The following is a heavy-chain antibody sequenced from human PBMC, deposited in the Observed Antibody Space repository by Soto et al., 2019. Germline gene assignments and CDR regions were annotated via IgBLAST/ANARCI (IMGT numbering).Heavy chain of an antibody. D-gene: IGHD1-20*01. J-gene: IGHJ4*02. Sequence: GGSLRLSCAASGFTFSIYAMHWVRHAPGKGPEWVAVISYDGSNKYYADSVKGRFTISRDNSKNTLYLQMNSLRAEDTAVYYCARDRLVTGTDYYFDYWGQGTLVTVSS. CDR3: ARDRLVTGTDYYFDY. V-gene: IGHV3-30-3*01. CDR2: ISYDGSNK. CDR1: GFTFSIYA.